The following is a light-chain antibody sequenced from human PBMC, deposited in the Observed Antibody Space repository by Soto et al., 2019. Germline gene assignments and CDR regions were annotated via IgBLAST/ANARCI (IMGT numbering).Light chain of an antibody. V-gene: IGKV3-15*01. CDR1: QSITGN. CDR2: DAS. Sequence: EIVMTQSPATLSVSPGERATLSCRASQSITGNLTWYQRKPGQAPRLLIYDASTRATGIPARFSGSGSGTEFTLTISSLQSEDFAVYYCHQYNNWPLTFGGGTKVDIK. J-gene: IGKJ4*01. CDR3: HQYNNWPLT.